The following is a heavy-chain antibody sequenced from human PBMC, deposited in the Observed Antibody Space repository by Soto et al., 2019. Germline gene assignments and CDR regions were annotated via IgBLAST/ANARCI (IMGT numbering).Heavy chain of an antibody. V-gene: IGHV3-30*18. CDR1: GFTFSSYG. CDR2: ISYDGSNK. D-gene: IGHD3-22*01. J-gene: IGHJ6*02. CDR3: AKAQAPRYYYDSSACANYGMDV. Sequence: QVQLVESGGGVVQPGRSLRLSCAASGFTFSSYGMHWVRQAPGKGLEWVAVISYDGSNKYYADSVKGRFTISRDNSKNKVSLQKNSLKAEDTAVYYCAKAQAPRYYYDSSACANYGMDVWVQGTTVTVSS.